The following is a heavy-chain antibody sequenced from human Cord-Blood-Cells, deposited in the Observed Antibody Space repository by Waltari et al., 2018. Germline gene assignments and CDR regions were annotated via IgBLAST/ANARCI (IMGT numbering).Heavy chain of an antibody. J-gene: IGHJ6*02. V-gene: IGHV3-48*03. D-gene: IGHD2-2*01. Sequence: EVQLVESGGGLVQPGGSLRLSCAASGFTFSSYEMNWVRQAPGKGLEWVSYISSSGSTIYYADSVKGRFTISRDNAKNSLYLQMNSLRAEDTAVYYCARGLGYCSSTSCYYYYYGMDVWGQGTTVTVSS. CDR2: ISSSGSTI. CDR1: GFTFSSYE. CDR3: ARGLGYCSSTSCYYYYYGMDV.